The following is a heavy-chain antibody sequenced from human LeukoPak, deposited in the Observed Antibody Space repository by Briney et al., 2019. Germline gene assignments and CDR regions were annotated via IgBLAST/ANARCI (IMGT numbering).Heavy chain of an antibody. Sequence: GGSLRLSCAASGFTFSSYGVHWVRQAPGKGLEWVAVIWYDGSSKYYADSVKGRFTISRDNSKNTLYLQMNSLRAEDTAVYYCARDGLDGSGDYYYYYGMDVWGQGTTVTVSS. CDR2: IWYDGSSK. CDR3: ARDGLDGSGDYYYYYGMDV. D-gene: IGHD6-19*01. CDR1: GFTFSSYG. V-gene: IGHV3-33*01. J-gene: IGHJ6*02.